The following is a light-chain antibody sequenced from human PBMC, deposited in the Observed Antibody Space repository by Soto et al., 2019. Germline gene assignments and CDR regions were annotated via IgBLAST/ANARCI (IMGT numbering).Light chain of an antibody. CDR2: RNN. J-gene: IGLJ1*01. Sequence: QSVLTQPPSVSEAPRQRVTISCSGSSSNIGSNYVYWYQQLPGTAPKLLIYRNNQRPSGVPDRFSGSKSGTSASLAISGLRSDDEADYFCATWDDSLNGFYVFGTGTKVTVL. V-gene: IGLV1-47*01. CDR1: SSNIGSNY. CDR3: ATWDDSLNGFYV.